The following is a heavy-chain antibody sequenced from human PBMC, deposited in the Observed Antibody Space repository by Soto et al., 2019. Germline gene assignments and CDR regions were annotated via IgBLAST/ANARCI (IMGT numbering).Heavy chain of an antibody. CDR1: GFTVSTYG. CDR3: TGEVASGY. CDR2: ISRDEGTK. V-gene: IGHV3-30*03. D-gene: IGHD2-8*02. Sequence: QVQLVESGGGVVQPGRSLRLSCAVSGFTVSTYGMHWVRQAPGKGLEWVAVISRDEGTKYYADSVKGRFTISRDKSRNTLFLEMNSLRGDDMAVYYCTGEVASGYWGQGTLVTVSS. J-gene: IGHJ4*02.